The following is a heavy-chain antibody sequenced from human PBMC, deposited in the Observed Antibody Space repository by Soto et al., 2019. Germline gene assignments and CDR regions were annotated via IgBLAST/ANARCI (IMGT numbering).Heavy chain of an antibody. CDR3: AREGSGSYPISYYFDY. CDR2: IYHSGST. V-gene: IGHV4-4*02. CDR1: GGSISSSNW. J-gene: IGHJ4*02. D-gene: IGHD3-10*01. Sequence: SETLSLTCAVSGGSISSSNWWSWVRQPPGKGLEWIGEIYHSGSTNYNPSLKSRVTISVDKSKNQFSLKLSSVTAADTAVYYCAREGSGSYPISYYFDYWGQGTLVTVSS.